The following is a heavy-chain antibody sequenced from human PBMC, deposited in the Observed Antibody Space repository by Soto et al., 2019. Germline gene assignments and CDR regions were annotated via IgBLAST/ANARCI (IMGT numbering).Heavy chain of an antibody. D-gene: IGHD3-10*01. J-gene: IGHJ6*02. Sequence: PSETLSLTCTVCGGSISSYYWSWIRQPPGKGLEWIGYIYYSGSTNYNPSLKSRVTISVDTSKNQFSLKLSSVTAADTAVYYCARDRITMVRGVIKHYYYYGMDVWGQGTTVTVSS. CDR3: ARDRITMVRGVIKHYYYYGMDV. CDR1: GGSISSYY. V-gene: IGHV4-59*01. CDR2: IYYSGST.